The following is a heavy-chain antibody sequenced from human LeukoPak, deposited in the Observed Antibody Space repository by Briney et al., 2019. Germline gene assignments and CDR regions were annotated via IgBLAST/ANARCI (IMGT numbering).Heavy chain of an antibody. D-gene: IGHD3-3*01. CDR1: GYSISSGYY. CDR3: ARIRFLEWLSPDCFDY. V-gene: IGHV4-38-2*02. J-gene: IGHJ4*02. CDR2: IYHSGST. Sequence: SETLSLTCTVSGYSISSGYYWDWIRQPPGKGLEWIGSIYHSGSTYYNPSLKSRVTISVDTSKNQFSLKLSSVTAADTAVYYCARIRFLEWLSPDCFDYWGQGTLVTVSS.